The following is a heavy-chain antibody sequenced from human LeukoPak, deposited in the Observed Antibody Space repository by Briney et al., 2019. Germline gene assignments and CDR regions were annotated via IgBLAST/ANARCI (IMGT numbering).Heavy chain of an antibody. CDR3: AREEDTAMVRGLFQH. CDR1: GGSISSSSYY. V-gene: IGHV4-39*07. J-gene: IGHJ1*01. D-gene: IGHD5-18*01. CDR2: IYYSGST. Sequence: SETLSLTCTVSGGSISSSSYYWGWIRQPPGKGLEWIGSIYYSGSTYYNPSLKSRVTISVDTSKNQFSLQLNSVTPEDTAVYYCAREEDTAMVRGLFQHWGQGTLVTVSS.